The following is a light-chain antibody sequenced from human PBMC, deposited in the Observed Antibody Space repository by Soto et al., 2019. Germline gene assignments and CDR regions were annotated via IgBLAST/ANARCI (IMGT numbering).Light chain of an antibody. CDR2: GAS. Sequence: EIFMTQSPASLSVSRGETATLSRRASQSVSSYLAWYQQKPGQAPRLLIYGASTRATGIPARFSGSGSGTDYTLTISSLQPEDFATYYCQQSYRTPTFGQGTRLEIK. J-gene: IGKJ5*01. CDR3: QQSYRTPT. CDR1: QSVSSY. V-gene: IGKV3-15*01.